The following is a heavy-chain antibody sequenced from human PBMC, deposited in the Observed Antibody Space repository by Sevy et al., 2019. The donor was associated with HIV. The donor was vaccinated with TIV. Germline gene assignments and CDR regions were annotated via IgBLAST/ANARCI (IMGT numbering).Heavy chain of an antibody. CDR2: IFPGDSDT. Sequence: GESLKISCKGSGYSFTSYWIGWVRQMPGKGLEWMGIIFPGDSDTRYSPSFQGQVTISADKSISTAYLQWSSLKASDTAMYYCAGPATVTTGRYYYYYMDVWGKGTTVTVSS. CDR3: AGPATVTTGRYYYYYMDV. CDR1: GYSFTSYW. V-gene: IGHV5-51*01. J-gene: IGHJ6*03. D-gene: IGHD4-17*01.